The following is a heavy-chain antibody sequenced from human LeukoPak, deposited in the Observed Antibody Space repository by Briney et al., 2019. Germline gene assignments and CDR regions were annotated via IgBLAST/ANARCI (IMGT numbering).Heavy chain of an antibody. CDR1: GYTFTSYY. CDR3: ARDRWALPPVVVVIPYY. J-gene: IGHJ4*02. Sequence: ASVKVSCKASGYTFTSYYMHWVRQAPGQGPEWMGIINPSGGSTSYAQKFQGRVTMTRDTSTSTVYMELSSLRSEDTAVYYCARDRWALPPVVVVIPYYWGQGTLVTVSS. V-gene: IGHV1-46*01. CDR2: INPSGGST. D-gene: IGHD3-22*01.